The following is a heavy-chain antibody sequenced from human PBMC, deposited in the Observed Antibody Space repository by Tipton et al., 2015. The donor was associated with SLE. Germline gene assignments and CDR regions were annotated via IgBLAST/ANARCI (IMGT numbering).Heavy chain of an antibody. J-gene: IGHJ4*02. V-gene: IGHV4-61*01. D-gene: IGHD3-3*01. Sequence: TLSLTCTVSGGSISSGSYYWSWIRQPPGKGLEWIGYIYYSGSTNYNPSLKSRVTISVDTSKNQFSLKLSSVTAADTAVYYCARGASRVLRFLEWSDWGQGTLVTVSS. CDR2: IYYSGST. CDR1: GGSISSGSYY. CDR3: ARGASRVLRFLEWSD.